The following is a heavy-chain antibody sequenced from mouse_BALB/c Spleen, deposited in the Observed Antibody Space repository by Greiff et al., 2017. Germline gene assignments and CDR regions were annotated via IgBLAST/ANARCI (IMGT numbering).Heavy chain of an antibody. D-gene: IGHD2-10*01. CDR1: GYSITSDYA. J-gene: IGHJ3*01. CDR3: ARAYYAWFAY. Sequence: EVKLVESRPGLVKPSQSLSLTCTVTGYSITSDYAWNWIRQFPGNKLEWMGYISYSGSTSYNPSLKSRISITRDTSKNQFFLQLNSVTTEDTATYYCARAYYAWFAYWGQGTLVTVSA. CDR2: ISYSGST. V-gene: IGHV3-2*02.